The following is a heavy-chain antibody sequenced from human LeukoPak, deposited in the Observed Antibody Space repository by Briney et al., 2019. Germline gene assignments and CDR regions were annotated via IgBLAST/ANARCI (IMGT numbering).Heavy chain of an antibody. CDR3: ARYYYDSSGYGRYYYYGMDV. D-gene: IGHD3-22*01. Sequence: PSETLSLTCTVSGGSISSYYWSWIRQPPGKGLEWIGYIYYSGSTNYNPSLKSRVTISVDTSKNQFSLKLSSVTAADTAVYYCARYYYDSSGYGRYYYYGMDVWGQGTTVTVSS. J-gene: IGHJ6*02. V-gene: IGHV4-59*01. CDR2: IYYSGST. CDR1: GGSISSYY.